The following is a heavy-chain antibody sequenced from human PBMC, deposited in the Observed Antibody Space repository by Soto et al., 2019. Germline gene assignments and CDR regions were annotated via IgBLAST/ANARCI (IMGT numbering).Heavy chain of an antibody. D-gene: IGHD6-19*01. J-gene: IGHJ4*02. V-gene: IGHV4-4*02. CDR1: GGSISNHTW. Sequence: QVQLQESGPGLVKPSGTLSLTCAVSGGSISNHTWWRWVRQPPGKGLEWIGEIYHSGSTTYNPSLKSRSSISVDKSKNQFSLRRSSVTAADTAVYYCARDPGAVAGTSLSGWGQGTLVTVSS. CDR3: ARDPGAVAGTSLSG. CDR2: IYHSGST.